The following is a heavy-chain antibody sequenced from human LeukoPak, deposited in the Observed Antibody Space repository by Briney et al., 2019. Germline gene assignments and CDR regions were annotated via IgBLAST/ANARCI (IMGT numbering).Heavy chain of an antibody. CDR1: GFTFDDYA. J-gene: IGHJ5*02. CDR2: ISWNSGSI. CDR3: ATSVPMA. D-gene: IGHD3-10*01. Sequence: GGSLRLSCAASGFTFDDYAMHWVRQAPGKGLEWVSGISWNSGSIGYADSVKGRFTISRDNAKNSLFLQMNSLRAEDTAVYYCATSVPMAWGQGTLVTVSS. V-gene: IGHV3-9*01.